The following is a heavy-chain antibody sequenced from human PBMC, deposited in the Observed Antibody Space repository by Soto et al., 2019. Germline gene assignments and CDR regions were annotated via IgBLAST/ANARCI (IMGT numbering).Heavy chain of an antibody. CDR1: GFTFRNYA. CDR3: ARHYYGSGSVYYNYYGMDV. CDR2: IKQDGSEK. D-gene: IGHD3-10*01. V-gene: IGHV3-7*01. Sequence: GGSLRLSCVASGFTFRNYALSWVRQAPGEGLEWVASIKQDGSEKYYVDSVKGRFSISRDNAQNSLYLQMNSLRADDTAVYYCARHYYGSGSVYYNYYGMDVWGQGTTVTVSS. J-gene: IGHJ6*02.